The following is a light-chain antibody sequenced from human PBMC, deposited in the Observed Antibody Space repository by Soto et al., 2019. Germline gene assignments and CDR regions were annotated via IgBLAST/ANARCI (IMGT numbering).Light chain of an antibody. Sequence: DIQMTQSPSSLSASVGDRVTITCRASQSISSYLNWYQQKPGKAPKLLIYAASSLQSGVPSRFSGSGSGTDFTLTISSLQPEDFATYYGQQGYSTPRTSGQGTRVEIK. CDR2: AAS. J-gene: IGKJ1*01. CDR3: QQGYSTPRT. CDR1: QSISSY. V-gene: IGKV1-39*01.